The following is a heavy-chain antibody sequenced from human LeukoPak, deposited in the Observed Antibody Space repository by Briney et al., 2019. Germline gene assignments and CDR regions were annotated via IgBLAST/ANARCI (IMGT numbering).Heavy chain of an antibody. V-gene: IGHV1-2*06. Sequence: ASVKVSCKASGYTFTGYYMHWVRQAPGQGLEWMGRINPNSGGTNYAQKLQGRVTMTTDTSTSTAYMELRSLRSDDTAVYYCARETNIAAAGTVDYWGQGTLVTVSS. CDR2: INPNSGGT. D-gene: IGHD6-13*01. CDR3: ARETNIAAAGTVDY. J-gene: IGHJ4*02. CDR1: GYTFTGYY.